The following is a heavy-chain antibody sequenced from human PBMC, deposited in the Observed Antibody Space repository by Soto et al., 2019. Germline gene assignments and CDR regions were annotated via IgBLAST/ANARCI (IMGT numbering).Heavy chain of an antibody. CDR3: ARDHLNGHVNYYYYGMDV. Sequence: QVQLVESGGGVVQPGRSLRLSCAASGFTFSSYAMHWVRQAPGKGLEWVAVISYDGSNKYYADSVKGRFTISRDNSKNTLYLQMNRLRAEDTAVYYCARDHLNGHVNYYYYGMDVWGQGTTVTVSS. D-gene: IGHD3-10*02. V-gene: IGHV3-30-3*01. CDR1: GFTFSSYA. CDR2: ISYDGSNK. J-gene: IGHJ6*01.